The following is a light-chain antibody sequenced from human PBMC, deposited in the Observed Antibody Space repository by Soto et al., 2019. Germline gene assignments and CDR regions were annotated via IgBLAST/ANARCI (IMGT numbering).Light chain of an antibody. CDR2: TNS. J-gene: IGLJ1*01. CDR1: SSNIGANYD. V-gene: IGLV1-40*01. CDR3: QSYDSSLSGYV. Sequence: QSVLTQPPSVSGAPVQRVTISCTGSSSNIGANYDVHWYQHLPGTAPKLLIYTNSNRPSGVPDRFSGSKSGTSASLAITGLQAEDEADYYCQSYDSSLSGYVVGTGTKVTVL.